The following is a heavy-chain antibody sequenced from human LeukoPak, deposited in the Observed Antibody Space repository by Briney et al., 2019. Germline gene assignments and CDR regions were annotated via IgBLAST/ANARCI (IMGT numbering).Heavy chain of an antibody. J-gene: IGHJ4*02. CDR1: GHNFNTYL. D-gene: IGHD4-23*01. CDR2: IRPMNSDV. V-gene: IGHV5-51*01. Sequence: GESLKISCKGAGHNFNTYLVAWVRQLPVKGLEWMGIIRPMNSDVRYSPSFQGQVTISADRSINTAYLQWNSLTASDTAMYYCASRPFETTVVPWDFYWGQGTQVTVSS. CDR3: ASRPFETTVVPWDFY.